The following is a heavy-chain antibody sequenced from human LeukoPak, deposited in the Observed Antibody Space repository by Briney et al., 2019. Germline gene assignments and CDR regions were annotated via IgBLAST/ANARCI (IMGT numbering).Heavy chain of an antibody. CDR1: GFTFSSYG. CDR3: ARDQDYDSSGYTYYYYGMDV. Sequence: AGGSLRLSCAASGFTFSSYGMHWVRQAPGKGLEWVAVIWYDGSNKYYADSVKGRFTISRDNSKNTLYLQMNSLRAEDTAVYYCARDQDYDSSGYTYYYYGMDVWGQGTTVTVSS. D-gene: IGHD3-22*01. J-gene: IGHJ6*02. V-gene: IGHV3-33*01. CDR2: IWYDGSNK.